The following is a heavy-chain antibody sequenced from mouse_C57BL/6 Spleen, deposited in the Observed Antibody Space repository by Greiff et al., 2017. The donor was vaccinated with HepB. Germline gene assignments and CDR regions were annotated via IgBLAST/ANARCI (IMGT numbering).Heavy chain of an antibody. Sequence: EVQLQESGPGLVKPSQSLSLTCSVTGYSITSGYYWNWIRQFPGNKLEWMGYISYDGSNNYNPSLKNRISITRDTSKNQFFLKLNSVTTEDTATYYCAREIYYDYDGGYWYFDVWGTGTTVTVSS. CDR2: ISYDGSN. V-gene: IGHV3-6*01. D-gene: IGHD2-4*01. CDR1: GYSITSGYY. J-gene: IGHJ1*03. CDR3: AREIYYDYDGGYWYFDV.